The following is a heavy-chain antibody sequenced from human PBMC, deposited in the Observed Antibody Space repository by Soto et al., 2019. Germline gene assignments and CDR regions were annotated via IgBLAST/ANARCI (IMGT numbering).Heavy chain of an antibody. CDR2: INHSGST. CDR1: GGSFSGYY. J-gene: IGHJ4*02. Sequence: SETLSLTCAVYGGSFSGYYWSWIRQPPGKGLEWIGEINHSGSTNYNPSLKSRVTISVDTSKNQFSLKLSSVNAADTAVYYCASSWFSLDGGYCSGGSCGTEHYFDYWGQGTLVTVSS. V-gene: IGHV4-34*01. D-gene: IGHD2-15*01. CDR3: ASSWFSLDGGYCSGGSCGTEHYFDY.